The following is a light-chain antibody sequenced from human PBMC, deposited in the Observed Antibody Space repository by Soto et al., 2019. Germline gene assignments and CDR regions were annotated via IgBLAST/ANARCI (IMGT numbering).Light chain of an antibody. V-gene: IGKV3-15*01. Sequence: IVMTQSPATLSVSPGERATLSCRASQSVSSNLAWYQQKPGQAPRLLIYGASTRATGIPARFSGSESGTEFTLTITSLQSEDFAVYSCQQYNSWPPWTFGQGTKVEIK. CDR3: QQYNSWPPWT. J-gene: IGKJ1*01. CDR2: GAS. CDR1: QSVSSN.